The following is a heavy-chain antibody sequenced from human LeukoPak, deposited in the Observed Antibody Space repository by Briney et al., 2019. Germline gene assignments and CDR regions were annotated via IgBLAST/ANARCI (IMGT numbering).Heavy chain of an antibody. CDR3: ARDRWYQLLYPPGAFDI. CDR2: IYYSGST. V-gene: IGHV4-39*07. D-gene: IGHD2-2*02. CDR1: GGSISSSSYY. J-gene: IGHJ3*02. Sequence: SETLSLTCTVSGGSISSSSYYWGWIRQPPGKGLEWIGSIYYSGSTYYNPSLKSRVTISVDTSKNQFSLKLSSVTAADTAVYYCARDRWYQLLYPPGAFDIWGQGTMVTVSS.